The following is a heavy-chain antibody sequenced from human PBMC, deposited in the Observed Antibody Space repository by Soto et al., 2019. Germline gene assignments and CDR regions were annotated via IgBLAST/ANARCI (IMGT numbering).Heavy chain of an antibody. Sequence: SETLSLTCAVSGGSISSSNWWRWGRQPPGKGLEGSGEIYHCGSTNYNPSPKSRPTISVDKSKSQFSLKLRSVPAADTVVYYCARISGNWNYYSYYSGMDVWGQGTTVTVSS. CDR2: IYHCGST. D-gene: IGHD1-7*01. V-gene: IGHV4-4*02. J-gene: IGHJ6*02. CDR3: ARISGNWNYYSYYSGMDV. CDR1: GGSISSSNW.